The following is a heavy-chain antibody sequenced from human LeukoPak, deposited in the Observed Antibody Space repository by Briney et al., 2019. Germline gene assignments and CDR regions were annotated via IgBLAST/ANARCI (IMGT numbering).Heavy chain of an antibody. J-gene: IGHJ4*02. CDR2: IGISSGNT. CDR1: GFRFSDYS. Sequence: PRGSLRLSCAASGFRFSDYSMNWVRQAPGKGLEWISYIGISSGNTNYADSVKGRFTIFRDNSKNTLYLQMNSLRAEDTAVYYCAKARGATYGTYYFDYWGQGALVTVSS. V-gene: IGHV3-48*01. D-gene: IGHD4/OR15-4a*01. CDR3: AKARGATYGTYYFDY.